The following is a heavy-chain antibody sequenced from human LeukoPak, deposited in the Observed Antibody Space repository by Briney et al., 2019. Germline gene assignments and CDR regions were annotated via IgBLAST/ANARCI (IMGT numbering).Heavy chain of an antibody. V-gene: IGHV4-34*01. J-gene: IGHJ2*01. CDR3: ARDRVRNWYFDL. Sequence: SETLSLTCAVYGGSFSGYYWSWIRQPPGKGLEWIGEINHSGSTNYNPSFKSRVTISVDTSKNQFSLTLSSVTAADTAVYYCARDRVRNWYFDLWGRGTLVTVSS. CDR2: INHSGST. D-gene: IGHD3-10*01. CDR1: GGSFSGYY.